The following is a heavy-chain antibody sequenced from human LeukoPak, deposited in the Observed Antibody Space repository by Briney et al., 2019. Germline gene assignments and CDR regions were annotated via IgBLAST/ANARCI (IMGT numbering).Heavy chain of an antibody. CDR3: ARDFSSTSCDRMDV. D-gene: IGHD2-2*01. CDR1: GFTVSSNY. CDR2: IYSGGCT. J-gene: IGHJ6*04. Sequence: AGGSLRLSCAASGFTVSSNYMSWVRQAPGKGLEWVSVIYSGGCTYYADSVKGRFTISRDNSKNTLYLQMNSLRAEDTAVYYCARDFSSTSCDRMDVWGKGTTVTVSS. V-gene: IGHV3-66*02.